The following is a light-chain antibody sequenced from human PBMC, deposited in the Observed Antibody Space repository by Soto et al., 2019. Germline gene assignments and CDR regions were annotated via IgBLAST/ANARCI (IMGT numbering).Light chain of an antibody. CDR3: QQYNNRWT. Sequence: AIQMTQSPSSLSASVGDRVTITCRASQGIRNDLGWYQQKPGKAPKLLIYAASSLQSGVPARFIGNGSGTEFTLTISSLQSEDFAVYYCQQYNNRWTFGQGTKVDIK. J-gene: IGKJ1*01. CDR1: QGIRND. CDR2: AAS. V-gene: IGKV1-6*01.